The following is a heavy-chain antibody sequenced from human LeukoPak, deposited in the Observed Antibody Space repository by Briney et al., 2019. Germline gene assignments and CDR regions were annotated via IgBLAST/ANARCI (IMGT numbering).Heavy chain of an antibody. D-gene: IGHD3-10*01. CDR3: ATGRGSGNFNWFDP. CDR2: ISSGGSNT. Sequence: GGFLRLSCTASGLTFSSYAMSWVRQAPGQDLEWVSVISSGGSNTYYADSVKGRFIISRDNSKNTLYLQMNSLGAEDTAVYYCATGRGSGNFNWFDPWGQGTLVTVSS. CDR1: GLTFSSYA. V-gene: IGHV3-23*01. J-gene: IGHJ5*02.